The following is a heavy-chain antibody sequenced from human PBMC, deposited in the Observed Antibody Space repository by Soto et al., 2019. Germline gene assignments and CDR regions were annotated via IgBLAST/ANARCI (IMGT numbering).Heavy chain of an antibody. V-gene: IGHV3-30*18. Sequence: GGSLRLSCAASGFTFSSYGMHWVRQAPGKGLEWVAVISYDGSEKYYVDSVKGRFTISKDNSKNTLYLQMNSLRPEDTAVYYCAKSPNFYCSSPNCYKYYFDHWGQGTRVTVSS. CDR2: ISYDGSEK. CDR1: GFTFSSYG. D-gene: IGHD2-2*02. J-gene: IGHJ4*02. CDR3: AKSPNFYCSSPNCYKYYFDH.